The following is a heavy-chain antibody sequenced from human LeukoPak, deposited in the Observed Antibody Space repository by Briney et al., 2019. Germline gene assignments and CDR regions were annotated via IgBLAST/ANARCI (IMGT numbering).Heavy chain of an antibody. CDR3: ARDSDTSDWAWVY. J-gene: IGHJ4*02. CDR2: INAGIGET. CDR1: GYTFTSYS. V-gene: IGHV1-3*01. Sequence: EASVKVSCKAPGYTFTSYSKYTIHWVRQAPGQRPEWMGWINAGIGETRYSQKFQGRVTFTGDTSANTVYMELNSLISEDTAVYYCARDSDTSDWAWVYWGQGTLVTVSS. D-gene: IGHD6-19*01.